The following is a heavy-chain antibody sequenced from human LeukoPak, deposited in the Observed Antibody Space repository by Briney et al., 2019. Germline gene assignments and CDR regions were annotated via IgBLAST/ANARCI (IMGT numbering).Heavy chain of an antibody. CDR3: ARGGGSGRAYDY. CDR2: IGTAGDT. D-gene: IGHD3-10*01. Sequence: SGGSLRLSCAASGFTFSDYTMNWVRQATGKGLKWVSAIGTAGDTYYPGSVKGRFTISRENAKNSLYLQMNSLRAGDTAVYYCARGGGSGRAYDYWGQGTLVTVSS. V-gene: IGHV3-13*01. J-gene: IGHJ4*02. CDR1: GFTFSDYT.